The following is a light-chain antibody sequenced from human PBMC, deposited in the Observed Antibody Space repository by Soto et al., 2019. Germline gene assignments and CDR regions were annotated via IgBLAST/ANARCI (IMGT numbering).Light chain of an antibody. CDR2: EGS. J-gene: IGLJ2*01. CDR1: NSDVGGYNL. V-gene: IGLV2-23*01. CDR3: CSFAGSLVL. Sequence: QSALTQPASVSGSPGQSITISCTGTNSDVGGYNLVSWYQHHPGKAPKLMIYEGSKRPSGVSDRFSGSKSGNTASLTISGLQAEDEADYYCCSFAGSLVLFGGGTKVTVL.